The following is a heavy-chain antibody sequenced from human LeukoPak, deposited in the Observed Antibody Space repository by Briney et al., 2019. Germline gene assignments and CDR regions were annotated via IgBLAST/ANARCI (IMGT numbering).Heavy chain of an antibody. V-gene: IGHV4-39*01. J-gene: IGHJ4*02. Sequence: SETLSLTCTVSGGSISSSSYYWGWIRQPPGKGLEWIGSIYYSGSTYYNPSLKSRVTISVDTSKNQFSLKLSSVTAADTAVYYCARHVVGSGPAHFDYWGQGTLVTVSS. CDR3: ARHVVGSGPAHFDY. CDR2: IYYSGST. D-gene: IGHD3-10*01. CDR1: GGSISSSSYY.